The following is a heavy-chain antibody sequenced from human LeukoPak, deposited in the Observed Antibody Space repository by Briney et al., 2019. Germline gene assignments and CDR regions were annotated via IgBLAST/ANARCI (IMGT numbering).Heavy chain of an antibody. V-gene: IGHV3-30*18. J-gene: IGHJ4*02. CDR1: GFTFSAFG. Sequence: GGSLRLSCAASGFTFSAFGMHWVRQAPGKGLEWVAVILSDGTNKYYTDSVKGRFTISRDNSKNTLYMQMNSLRAEDTAVYSCAKSRLYSSGAADYWGQGTLVTVCS. CDR2: ILSDGTNK. CDR3: AKSRLYSSGAADY. D-gene: IGHD6-19*01.